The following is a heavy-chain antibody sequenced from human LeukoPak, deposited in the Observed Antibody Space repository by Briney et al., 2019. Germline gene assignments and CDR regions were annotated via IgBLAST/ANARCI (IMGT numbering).Heavy chain of an antibody. Sequence: ASVKVSCKATGYTFTSYGISWVRQAPGQGLEWMGWISAYNGNTNYAQKLQGRVTMTTDTSTSTAYMELRSLRSDDTAVYYCAYCSSTSCLAGDAFDIWGQGTMVTASS. D-gene: IGHD2-2*01. CDR1: GYTFTSYG. J-gene: IGHJ3*02. CDR3: AYCSSTSCLAGDAFDI. CDR2: ISAYNGNT. V-gene: IGHV1-18*01.